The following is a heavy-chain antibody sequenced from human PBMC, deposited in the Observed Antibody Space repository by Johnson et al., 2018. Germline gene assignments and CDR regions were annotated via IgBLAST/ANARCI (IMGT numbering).Heavy chain of an antibody. V-gene: IGHV3-21*01. D-gene: IGHD4/OR15-4a*01. Sequence: VQLVESGGGLVRPGGSLRLTCAASGFIFSSYNVNWVRQAPGKGLEWVASISRSGDHIQYVDSVKGRFIISRDNAKNSLYLQMNSLKAEDTALYYCARDLVVLGAIRGGAFDIWGPGTVVTVSS. J-gene: IGHJ3*02. CDR1: GFIFSSYN. CDR2: ISRSGDHI. CDR3: ARDLVVLGAIRGGAFDI.